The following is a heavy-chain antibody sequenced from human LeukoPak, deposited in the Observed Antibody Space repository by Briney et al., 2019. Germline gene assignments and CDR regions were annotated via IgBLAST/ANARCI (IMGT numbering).Heavy chain of an antibody. CDR3: ARVAPDYDFWSGYVKSRPHFDY. Sequence: SETLSLTCTVSGGSISSSSYYWGWIRQPPGKGLGWIGSIYYSGSTYYNPSLKSRVTISVDTSKNQFSLKLSSVTAADTAVYYCARVAPDYDFWSGYVKSRPHFDYWGQGTLVTVSS. D-gene: IGHD3-3*01. CDR1: GGSISSSSYY. J-gene: IGHJ4*02. CDR2: IYYSGST. V-gene: IGHV4-39*07.